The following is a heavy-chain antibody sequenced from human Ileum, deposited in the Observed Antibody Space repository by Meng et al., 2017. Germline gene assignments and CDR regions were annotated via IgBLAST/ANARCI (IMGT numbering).Heavy chain of an antibody. Sequence: SLKISCAASGFTFDDYAMHWVRQAPGKGLEWVSGISWNSGSIGYADSVKGRFTISRDNAKNSLYLQMNSLRAEDTALYYCAKGDYDSSGYYGDWYFDLWGRCNQV. D-gene: IGHD3-22*01. V-gene: IGHV3-9*01. CDR1: GFTFDDYA. J-gene: IGHJ2*01. CDR2: ISWNSGSI. CDR3: AKGDYDSSGYYGDWYFDL.